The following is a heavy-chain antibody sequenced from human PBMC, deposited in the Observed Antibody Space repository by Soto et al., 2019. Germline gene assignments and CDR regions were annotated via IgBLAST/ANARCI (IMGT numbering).Heavy chain of an antibody. CDR3: ARESGGYDSSTRYGLDV. J-gene: IGHJ6*02. Sequence: SETLSLTCSVSGGSISSVGHYWTWIRQQPGKGLEWIGYIYYSGSTDYNPSLKSRVTISVDRSKNQFSLNLSSVTAADTAVYYCARESGGYDSSTRYGLDVWGQGTTVTVSS. D-gene: IGHD6-25*01. V-gene: IGHV4-31*03. CDR1: GGSISSVGHY. CDR2: IYYSGST.